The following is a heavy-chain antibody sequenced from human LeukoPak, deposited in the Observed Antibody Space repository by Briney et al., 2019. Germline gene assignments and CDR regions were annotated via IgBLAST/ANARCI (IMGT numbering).Heavy chain of an antibody. CDR2: ISGSGGST. D-gene: IGHD3-10*01. CDR1: GFSFSDYA. V-gene: IGHV3-23*01. Sequence: GGSLRLSCAASGFSFSDYAMGWVRQAPGKGLEWVSSISGSGGSTYYADSAKGRFTISRDNSKNTLYVQMNSLRAEDTAVYYCAKESRNSGSYHAFDIWGQGTMVTVSS. J-gene: IGHJ3*02. CDR3: AKESRNSGSYHAFDI.